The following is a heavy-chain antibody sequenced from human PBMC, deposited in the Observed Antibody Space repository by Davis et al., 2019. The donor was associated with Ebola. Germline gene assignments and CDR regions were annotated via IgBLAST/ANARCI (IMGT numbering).Heavy chain of an antibody. CDR1: GFTFDDYA. V-gene: IGHV3-43*02. Sequence: PGGSLRLSCAASGFTFDDYAMHWVRQAPGKGLEWVSLISGDGGSTYYADSVKGRFTISRDNSKNSLYLQMNSLRTEDTALYYCAKDSLPYYDFWSGWNWFDPWGQGTLVTVSS. CDR3: AKDSLPYYDFWSGWNWFDP. J-gene: IGHJ5*02. D-gene: IGHD3-3*01. CDR2: ISGDGGST.